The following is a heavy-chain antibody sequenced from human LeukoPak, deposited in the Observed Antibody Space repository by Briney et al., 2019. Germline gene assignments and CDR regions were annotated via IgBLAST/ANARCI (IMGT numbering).Heavy chain of an antibody. CDR2: IYYSGST. V-gene: IGHV4-59*12. CDR3: ARDVAAAAINYGMDV. CDR1: GGSISSYY. J-gene: IGHJ6*02. Sequence: PSETLSLTCTVSGGSISSYYWSWIRQPPGKGLEWIGYIYYSGSTNYNPSLKSRVTISVDTSKNQFSLKLSSVTAADTAVYYCARDVAAAAINYGMDVWGQGTTVTVSS. D-gene: IGHD2-15*01.